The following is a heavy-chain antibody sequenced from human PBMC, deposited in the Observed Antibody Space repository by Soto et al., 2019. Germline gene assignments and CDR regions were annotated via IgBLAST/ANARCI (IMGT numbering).Heavy chain of an antibody. J-gene: IGHJ5*01. CDR1: GYTFATYD. Sequence: QVQLVQSGAEVKTPGASVKVSCKASGYTFATYDINWVRQAPGQGLEWMGWMNPNSGNTGYAQKFHGRLTMTRDTALSVAHMELSSLRNEDTAVYYCARRDGYNFNWLDSWGQGTLGTVS. D-gene: IGHD1-20*01. CDR2: MNPNSGNT. CDR3: ARRDGYNFNWLDS. V-gene: IGHV1-8*01.